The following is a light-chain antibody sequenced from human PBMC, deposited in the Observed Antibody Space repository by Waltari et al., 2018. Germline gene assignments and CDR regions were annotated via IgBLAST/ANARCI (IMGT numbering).Light chain of an antibody. Sequence: EIVLTQSPGTLSLSPGERATLSCRASQSVGRTLAWYQQKPGQAPRLLMCGASSRATGTPDRVRGSGSGTDFSLTISRLEPEDFAVYYCQHYVRLPATFGQGTKVEIK. J-gene: IGKJ1*01. CDR1: QSVGRT. V-gene: IGKV3-20*01. CDR3: QHYVRLPAT. CDR2: GAS.